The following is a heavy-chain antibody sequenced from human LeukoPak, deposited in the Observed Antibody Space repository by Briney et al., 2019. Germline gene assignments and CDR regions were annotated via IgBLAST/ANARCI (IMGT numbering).Heavy chain of an antibody. CDR2: ISSSSSTI. CDR1: GFTLSSYS. V-gene: IGHV3-48*04. J-gene: IGHJ4*02. D-gene: IGHD3-16*02. CDR3: ARDFGIGVWGSHPYDY. Sequence: GGSLRLSCAASGFTLSSYSMNWVRQAPGKGLEWVSYISSSSSTIYYADSVKGRFTISRDNAKNSLYLQMNSLRAEDTAVYYCARDFGIGVWGSHPYDYWGQGTLVTVSS.